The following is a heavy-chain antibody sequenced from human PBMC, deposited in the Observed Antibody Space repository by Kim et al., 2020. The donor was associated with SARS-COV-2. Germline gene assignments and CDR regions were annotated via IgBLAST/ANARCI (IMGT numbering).Heavy chain of an antibody. V-gene: IGHV1-2*06. CDR1: GYTFTGYY. D-gene: IGHD3-3*01. Sequence: ASVKVSCKASGYTFTGYYMHWVRQAPGQGLEWMGRINPNSGGTNYAQKFQGRVTMTRDTSISTAYMELSRLRSDDTAVYYCASGAYYDFWSGYYPAAFRHMGYYYYGMDVWGQGTTVTVSS. CDR2: INPNSGGT. CDR3: ASGAYYDFWSGYYPAAFRHMGYYYYGMDV. J-gene: IGHJ6*02.